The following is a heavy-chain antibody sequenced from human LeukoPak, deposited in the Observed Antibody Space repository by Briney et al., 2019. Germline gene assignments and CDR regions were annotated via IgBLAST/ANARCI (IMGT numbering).Heavy chain of an antibody. CDR1: GGAFSGYY. D-gene: IGHD4-23*01. J-gene: IGHJ4*02. CDR3: ASRGDYGGNVGADY. V-gene: IGHV4-34*01. CDR2: INHSGST. Sequence: SETLSLTCAVYGGAFSGYYWSWIRQPSGKGLEWIGEINHSGSTNYNPSLKSRVTISVDTSKNQFSLKLSSVTAADTAVYYCASRGDYGGNVGADYWGQGTLVTVSS.